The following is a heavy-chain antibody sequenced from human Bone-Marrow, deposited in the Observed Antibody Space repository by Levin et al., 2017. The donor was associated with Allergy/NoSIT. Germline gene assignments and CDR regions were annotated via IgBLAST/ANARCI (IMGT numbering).Heavy chain of an antibody. CDR3: AKDTPVVTSSGWSGNSFDY. D-gene: IGHD6-19*01. J-gene: IGHJ4*02. CDR1: GFSFSRNA. Sequence: GGSLRLSCAASGFSFSRNAMSWVRQAPGKGLEWVSTVTGASASTYYADSVKGRFNVYRDNSRNTLYLQMNSLTVEDTALYFCAKDTPVVTSSGWSGNSFDYWGQGSLVIVSS. CDR2: VTGASAST. V-gene: IGHV3-23*01.